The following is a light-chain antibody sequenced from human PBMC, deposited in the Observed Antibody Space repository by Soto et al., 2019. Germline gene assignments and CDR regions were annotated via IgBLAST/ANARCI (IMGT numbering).Light chain of an antibody. Sequence: EIVLTQSPGTLSLSPGERATLSCRASQTVSSNFLAWFQQKPGQAPRFVIYGASSRATGIPDRFSGSGSGAEFTPIINNREAEDFAVYYYQQYGSSPLTFGGGTKVEIK. CDR2: GAS. J-gene: IGKJ4*01. CDR3: QQYGSSPLT. V-gene: IGKV3-20*01. CDR1: QTVSSNF.